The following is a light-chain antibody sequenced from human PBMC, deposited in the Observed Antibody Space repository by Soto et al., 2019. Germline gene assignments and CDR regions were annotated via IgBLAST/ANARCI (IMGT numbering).Light chain of an antibody. V-gene: IGLV1-44*01. CDR1: NSNIGSNT. J-gene: IGLJ1*01. Sequence: QSVLTQPPSASGTPRQRVTISCSGSNSNIGSNTVNWFQQLPGTAPKLLIYSNNQRPSGVPDRFSGSKSGTSASLAIIGLQSEDEADYYCAAWDDSLNGLYVFGTGTKVTVL. CDR3: AAWDDSLNGLYV. CDR2: SNN.